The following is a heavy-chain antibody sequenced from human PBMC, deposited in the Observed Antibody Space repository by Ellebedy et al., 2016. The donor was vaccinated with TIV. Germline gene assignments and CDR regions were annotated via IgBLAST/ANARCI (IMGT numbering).Heavy chain of an antibody. CDR3: ARSSRGLYSYYYYYMDV. V-gene: IGHV1-2*02. D-gene: IGHD4-11*01. CDR1: GYTFTGYY. Sequence: ASVKVSXXASGYTFTGYYMHWVRQAPGQGLEWMGWINPNSGGTNYAQKFQGRVTMTRDTSISTAYMELSRLRSDDTAVYYCARSSRGLYSYYYYYMDVWGKGTTVTVSS. CDR2: INPNSGGT. J-gene: IGHJ6*03.